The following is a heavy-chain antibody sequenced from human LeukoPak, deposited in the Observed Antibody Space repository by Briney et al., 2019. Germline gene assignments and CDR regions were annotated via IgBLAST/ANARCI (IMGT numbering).Heavy chain of an antibody. V-gene: IGHV1-69*13. D-gene: IGHD3-16*01. J-gene: IGHJ4*02. CDR1: GGTFNSHS. CDR2: LIPFYGTT. Sequence: ASVKVSCKASGGTFNSHSINWVRQAPGQGLEWMGGLIPFYGTTNYAQKFQGRVTITADESATTAYMELTSLRSDDTAVYYCARWGRRPPCLPGGEGLDYWGQGTLVTVSS. CDR3: ARWGRRPPCLPGGEGLDY.